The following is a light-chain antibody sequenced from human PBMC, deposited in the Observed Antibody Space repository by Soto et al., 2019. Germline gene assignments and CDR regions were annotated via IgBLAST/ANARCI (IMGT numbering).Light chain of an antibody. J-gene: IGKJ5*01. V-gene: IGKV3-20*01. Sequence: EIVLTQSPGTLSLSPGERATLSCRASQSVSSSYLAWYQQKPGQAPRLLFYGASSRATGIPDRFSGSGSGTDFTLTISRLEPEDFAVYYCQQYGSSSTITFGQGTRLEIK. CDR2: GAS. CDR3: QQYGSSSTIT. CDR1: QSVSSSY.